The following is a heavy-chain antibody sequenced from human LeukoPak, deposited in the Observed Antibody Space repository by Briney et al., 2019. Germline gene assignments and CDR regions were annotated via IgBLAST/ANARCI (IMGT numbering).Heavy chain of an antibody. D-gene: IGHD6-13*01. CDR2: ISGSGGST. V-gene: IGHV3-23*01. CDR3: AKAAHRIAAETNFDY. J-gene: IGHJ4*02. CDR1: GFTFSSYA. Sequence: GSLSLSCGASGFTFSSYAMSWVRQAPGKGLEWVSAISGSGGSTYYADSVKGRFTISRDNSKNTLYLQMNSLRAEDTAVYYCAKAAHRIAAETNFDYWGQGALVTVSS.